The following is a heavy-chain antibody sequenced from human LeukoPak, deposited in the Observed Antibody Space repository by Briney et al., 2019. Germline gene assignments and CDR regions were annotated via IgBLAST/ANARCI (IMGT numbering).Heavy chain of an antibody. V-gene: IGHV3-7*03. Sequence: GSLRLSCAASGFTFSSYWMSWVRQAPGKGLEWVANIKQDGSEKYYVDSVKGRFTISRDNAKNSLYLQMNSLRAEDTAVYYCAKAGGDYGLLFDYWGQGTLVTVSS. CDR2: IKQDGSEK. D-gene: IGHD4-17*01. CDR1: GFTFSSYW. J-gene: IGHJ4*02. CDR3: AKAGGDYGLLFDY.